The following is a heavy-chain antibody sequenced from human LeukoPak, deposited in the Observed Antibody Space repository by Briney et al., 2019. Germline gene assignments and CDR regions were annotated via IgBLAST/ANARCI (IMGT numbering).Heavy chain of an antibody. CDR1: GYTFTSYD. CDR2: MNPNSGNT. D-gene: IGHD3-10*01. J-gene: IGHJ4*02. CDR3: ARAMVRGVITPGY. V-gene: IGHV1-8*01. Sequence: GASVTVSCKASGYTFTSYDINWVRQATGQGLEWMGRMNPNSGNTGYAQKFQGRVTMTRNTSISAAYMELSSLRSEDTAVYYCARAMVRGVITPGYWGLGTLVTVSS.